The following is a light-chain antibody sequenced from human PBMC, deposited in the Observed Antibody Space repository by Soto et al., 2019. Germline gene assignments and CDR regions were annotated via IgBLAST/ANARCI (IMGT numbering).Light chain of an antibody. CDR2: DAS. J-gene: IGKJ1*01. CDR1: QSISSW. Sequence: DIQMTQSPSTLSASVGDRVTITCRASQSISSWLAWYQQKPGKAPKLLIYDASSLESGVPSRFSGSGSGTEFTLTIGSLQPDYFATYYCQQYNSYWTFGQGTKVDIK. CDR3: QQYNSYWT. V-gene: IGKV1-5*01.